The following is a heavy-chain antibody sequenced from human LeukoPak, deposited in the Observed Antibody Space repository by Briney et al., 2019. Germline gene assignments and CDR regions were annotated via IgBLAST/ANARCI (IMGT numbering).Heavy chain of an antibody. CDR3: ARARGGILWWAPDY. CDR1: GYTFTSYG. J-gene: IGHJ4*02. Sequence: VASVKVSCKASGYTFTSYGISWVRQAPGQGLEWMGWMNPNSGNTGYAQKFQGRVTITRNTSISTAYMELSSLRSEDTAVYYCARARGGILWWAPDYWGQGTLVTVSS. D-gene: IGHD2-21*01. V-gene: IGHV1-8*03. CDR2: MNPNSGNT.